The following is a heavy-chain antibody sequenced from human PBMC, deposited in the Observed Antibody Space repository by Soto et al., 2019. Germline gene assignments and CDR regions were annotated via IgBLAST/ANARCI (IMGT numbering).Heavy chain of an antibody. CDR2: ISAGGNLI. D-gene: IGHD6-13*01. CDR3: AKRQGIGAAAKNFDF. J-gene: IGHJ4*02. CDR1: GFIFSNHA. V-gene: IGHV3-23*01. Sequence: EVQLLKSGGGLVQPGGSLRLSCAASGFIFSNHAMSWVRQVPGKGLEWVSGISAGGNLIYYADSVRGRFTMSRYNSKNMLYLQMNRLRAEDTAVYFCAKRQGIGAAAKNFDFWGQGARVTVSS.